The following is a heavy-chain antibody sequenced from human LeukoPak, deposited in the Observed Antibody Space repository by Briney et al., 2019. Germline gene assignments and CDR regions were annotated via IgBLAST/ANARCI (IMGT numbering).Heavy chain of an antibody. Sequence: ASVKVSCKASGGTFSSYAISWVRQAPGQGLEWMGGIIPIFGTANYAQKFQGRVTMTTDTSTSTAYMELRSLRSDDTAVYYCAREVTMVRGRGTDVWGQGTTVTVSS. V-gene: IGHV1-69*05. J-gene: IGHJ6*02. CDR3: AREVTMVRGRGTDV. D-gene: IGHD3-10*01. CDR1: GGTFSSYA. CDR2: IIPIFGTA.